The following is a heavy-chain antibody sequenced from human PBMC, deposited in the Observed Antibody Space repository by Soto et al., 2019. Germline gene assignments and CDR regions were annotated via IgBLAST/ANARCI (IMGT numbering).Heavy chain of an antibody. J-gene: IGHJ3*02. V-gene: IGHV3-74*01. D-gene: IGHD6-13*01. CDR1: GFTFSSYW. Sequence: EVQLVESGGGLVQPGGSLRLSCAASGFTFSSYWMYWVRQAPGKGLEWVSHMNNDGSYTIYAESVKGRFTFSRDNAKNTLYMQMSSLSAADTAVYYCVRGGYMHACDIWGQGTMVTVSS. CDR3: VRGGYMHACDI. CDR2: MNNDGSYT.